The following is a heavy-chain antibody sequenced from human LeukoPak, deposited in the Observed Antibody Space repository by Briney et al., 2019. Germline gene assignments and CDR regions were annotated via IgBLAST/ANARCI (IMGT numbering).Heavy chain of an antibody. V-gene: IGHV5-51*01. J-gene: IGHJ4*02. D-gene: IGHD2-2*01. CDR2: IYPGDSDT. CDR1: GYIFSTYW. CDR3: ARPGYCSTTSCSAIDY. Sequence: TGESLKISCKGSGYIFSTYWIGWVRQMPGKGLEWMGIIYPGDSDTRYSPSFQGQATISADKSISTAFLHWSSLKASDTAMYYCARPGYCSTTSCSAIDYWGQGTPVTVSS.